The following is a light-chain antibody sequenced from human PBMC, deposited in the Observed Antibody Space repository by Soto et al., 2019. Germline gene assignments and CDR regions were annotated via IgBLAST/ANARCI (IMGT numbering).Light chain of an antibody. V-gene: IGKV1-5*03. CDR3: QQYDVYSPWM. CDR2: KAS. CDR1: QSISSW. Sequence: DIQMPQSHSTLSAFVGDRVTITCRASQSISSWLAWYQQKPGKAPKLLIYKASNLESGVSSRFSGSGSGTEFTLTISSLQPDDSATYYCQQYDVYSPWMFGQGTKVDI. J-gene: IGKJ1*01.